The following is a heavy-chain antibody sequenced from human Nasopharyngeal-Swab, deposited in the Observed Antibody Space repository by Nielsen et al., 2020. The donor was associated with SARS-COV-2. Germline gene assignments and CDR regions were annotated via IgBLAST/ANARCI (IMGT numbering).Heavy chain of an antibody. Sequence: SETLSLTCAISGDSVSSNSAAWNWIRQSPSRGLEWLGRTYYRSWWSYDYASSVESRLTITPDTSKNQFSLQLNSVTPEDTAVYYCARVSVASGWANFDYWGQGSLVTVSS. D-gene: IGHD6-19*01. V-gene: IGHV6-1*01. J-gene: IGHJ4*02. CDR1: GDSVSSNSAA. CDR3: ARVSVASGWANFDY. CDR2: TYYRSWWSY.